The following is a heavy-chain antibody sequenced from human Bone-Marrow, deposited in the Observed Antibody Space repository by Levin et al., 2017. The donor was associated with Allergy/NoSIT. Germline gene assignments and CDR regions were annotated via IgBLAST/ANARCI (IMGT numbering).Heavy chain of an antibody. J-gene: IGHJ3*02. Sequence: SETLSLTCTVYIGSVRSSDYYWGWIRQTPGKGLEWIGNVYYTGTTHYTPSLQSRLTISMDLSKNEFSLQLKSVTASDTAIYYCARLGWGDAFDIWGQGTMVTVSS. V-gene: IGHV4-39*01. CDR1: IGSVRSSDYY. CDR2: VYYTGTT. D-gene: IGHD3-16*01. CDR3: ARLGWGDAFDI.